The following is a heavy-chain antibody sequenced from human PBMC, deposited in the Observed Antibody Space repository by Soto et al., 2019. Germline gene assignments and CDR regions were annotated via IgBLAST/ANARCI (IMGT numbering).Heavy chain of an antibody. CDR3: ARREPLAGSYFDY. Sequence: GGSLRLSCAASGFSFSTHDMHWVRQAPGKGLEWVAVISYDGTNKFYADSVKGRFTISRDNSKNTVYLEMDSLRADDTAVYFCARREPLAGSYFDYWGQGTRVTVSS. D-gene: IGHD1-26*01. CDR2: ISYDGTNK. CDR1: GFSFSTHD. V-gene: IGHV3-30*03. J-gene: IGHJ4*02.